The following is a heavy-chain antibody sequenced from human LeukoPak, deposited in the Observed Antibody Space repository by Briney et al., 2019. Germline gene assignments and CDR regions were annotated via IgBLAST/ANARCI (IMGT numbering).Heavy chain of an antibody. V-gene: IGHV1-18*01. CDR2: ISAYNGNT. D-gene: IGHD6-19*01. J-gene: IGHJ4*02. CDR3: ARGSIAVAGTPGDY. CDR1: GGTFSSYA. Sequence: ASVKVSCKASGGTFSSYAISWVRQAPGQGLEWMGWISAYNGNTNYAQKLQGRVTMTTDTSTSTAYMELRSLRSDDTAVYYCARGSIAVAGTPGDYWGQGTLVTVSS.